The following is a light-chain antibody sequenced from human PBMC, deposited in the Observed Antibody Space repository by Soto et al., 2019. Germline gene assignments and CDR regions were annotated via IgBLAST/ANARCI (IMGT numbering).Light chain of an antibody. CDR3: SSYTTSSTPSYV. Sequence: QSVLTQPASVSGSPGQSITISCTGTSIDVGDHNYVSWYQHHPGKAPKLIIYEVSNRPSGVSNRFSGSSSDNTASLTISGLLPDDEADYYCSSYTTSSTPSYVFGTGTKVTVL. V-gene: IGLV2-14*01. CDR2: EVS. CDR1: SIDVGDHNY. J-gene: IGLJ1*01.